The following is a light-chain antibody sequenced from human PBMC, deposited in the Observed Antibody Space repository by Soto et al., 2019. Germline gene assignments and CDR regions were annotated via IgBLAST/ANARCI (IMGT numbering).Light chain of an antibody. CDR3: PHSKTWLQR. V-gene: IGKV3D-15*01. J-gene: IGKJ3*01. CDR1: QRISSD. CDR2: GAS. Sequence: LSVSPWGRASLSCRATQRISSDLAWYQQKPRQAPRLLIDGASTRATGVPARFSGGGSGTEFSRTITSLQSEDFTVYWSPHSKTWLQRIGP.